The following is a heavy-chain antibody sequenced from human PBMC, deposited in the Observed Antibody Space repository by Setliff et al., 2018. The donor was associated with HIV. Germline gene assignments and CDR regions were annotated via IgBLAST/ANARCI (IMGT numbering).Heavy chain of an antibody. CDR1: GGSISSGGYY. CDR2: IYYSGST. CDR3: ARQMTIPGVAVTPVDY. J-gene: IGHJ4*02. Sequence: SETLSLTCTVSGGSISSGGYYWSWIRQHPGKGLEWIGYIYYSGSTYYNPSLKSRVTMSVDTSKNQSSLKLSSVTAADTAVYYCARQMTIPGVAVTPVDYWGQGALVTVSS. D-gene: IGHD3-3*01. V-gene: IGHV4-31*03.